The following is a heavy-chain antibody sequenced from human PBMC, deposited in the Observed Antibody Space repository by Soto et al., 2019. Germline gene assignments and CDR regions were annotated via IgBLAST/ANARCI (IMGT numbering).Heavy chain of an antibody. D-gene: IGHD3-22*01. V-gene: IGHV5-51*01. CDR1: GYSFTSYW. CDR3: ARQYYDSSYTYGMDV. CDR2: IYPGDSDT. J-gene: IGHJ6*02. Sequence: PGESLKISCKGSGYSFTSYWIGWVRQMPGKGLEWMEIIYPGDSDTRYSPSFQGQVTISADKSISTAYLQWSSLKASDTAMYYCARQYYDSSYTYGMDVWGQGTTVTVSS.